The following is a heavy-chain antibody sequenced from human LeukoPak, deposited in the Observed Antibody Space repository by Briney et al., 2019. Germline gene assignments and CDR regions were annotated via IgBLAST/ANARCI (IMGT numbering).Heavy chain of an antibody. D-gene: IGHD3-22*01. Sequence: PSGGSLRLSCAASGFTFSSYSMNWVRQAPGKGLEWVSYISSSSSTIYYADSVKGRFTISRDNAKNSLYLQMNSLRAEDTAVYYCARDSKHYYDSSGYSVYWGQGTLVTVSS. J-gene: IGHJ4*02. CDR3: ARDSKHYYDSSGYSVY. CDR1: GFTFSSYS. CDR2: ISSSSSTI. V-gene: IGHV3-48*01.